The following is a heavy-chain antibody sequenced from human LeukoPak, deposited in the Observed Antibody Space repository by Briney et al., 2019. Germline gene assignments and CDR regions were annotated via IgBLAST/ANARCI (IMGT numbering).Heavy chain of an antibody. Sequence: PGGSLRLSCAASGFTFSSYSMNWVRQAPGKGLEWVSSISSSSSYIYYADSVKGRFTISRDNAKNSLYLQMNSLRAEDTAVYYCARDFTDGTWIQLWQNAFDIWGQGTMVTVSS. D-gene: IGHD5-18*01. CDR2: ISSSSSYI. CDR1: GFTFSSYS. J-gene: IGHJ3*02. CDR3: ARDFTDGTWIQLWQNAFDI. V-gene: IGHV3-21*01.